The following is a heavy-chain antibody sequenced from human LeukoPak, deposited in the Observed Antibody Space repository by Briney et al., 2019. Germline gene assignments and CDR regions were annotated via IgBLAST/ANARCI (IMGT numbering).Heavy chain of an antibody. CDR1: GFTFSSYW. Sequence: GGSLRLSCAASGFTFSSYWMNWVRQAPGKGLEWVSSISTSSIYMYYAESVKGRSTISRDNAENSLYLQMNSLRAEDTAVYYCAKSSRGVRRNYYYYMDVWGKGTTVTVSS. CDR2: ISTSSIYM. D-gene: IGHD3-10*01. J-gene: IGHJ6*03. CDR3: AKSSRGVRRNYYYYMDV. V-gene: IGHV3-21*01.